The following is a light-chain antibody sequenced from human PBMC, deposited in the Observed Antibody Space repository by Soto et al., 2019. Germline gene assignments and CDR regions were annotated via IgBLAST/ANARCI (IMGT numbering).Light chain of an antibody. J-gene: IGKJ1*01. V-gene: IGKV3D-15*01. Sequence: EIVMTQSPATLSVSPGERATLSCRASQSVSSNLAWYQQKPGQAPRLLIYGASTRATGIPARFSGSGSGTEFTLPISSLQSEDFAVYYCQQYNNWQVTFGQGTKVEIK. CDR1: QSVSSN. CDR3: QQYNNWQVT. CDR2: GAS.